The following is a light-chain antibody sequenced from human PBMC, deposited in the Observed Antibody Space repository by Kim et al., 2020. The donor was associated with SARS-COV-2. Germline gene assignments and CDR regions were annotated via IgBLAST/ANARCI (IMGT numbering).Light chain of an antibody. CDR3: ISYTSSSTLEV. J-gene: IGLJ1*01. Sequence: SHTLSYSGTSSDVVGYNYVSCYQQRPGKAPKRMIYDVSNRPSGVSNRFAGSKSGHTASLTISGLQAEDEADYYCISYTSSSTLEVFGTGTKVTVL. CDR2: DVS. V-gene: IGLV2-14*03. CDR1: SSDVVGYNY.